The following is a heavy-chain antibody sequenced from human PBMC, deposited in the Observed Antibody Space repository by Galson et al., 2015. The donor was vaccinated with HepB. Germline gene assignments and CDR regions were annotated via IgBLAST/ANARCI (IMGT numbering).Heavy chain of an antibody. CDR1: AFTFSTYT. CDR2: ISSSSSYI. V-gene: IGHV3-21*01. J-gene: IGHJ6*03. D-gene: IGHD5-18*01. CDR3: VRVNTGLVSNYYHYYMDV. Sequence: SLRLSCAASAFTFSTYTMNWVRQAPGKGLEWVSSISSSSSYIYYADSVRGRFTISRDNANNSLYLQMNSLRAEDTAVYYCVRVNTGLVSNYYHYYMDVWGKGTTVTVSS.